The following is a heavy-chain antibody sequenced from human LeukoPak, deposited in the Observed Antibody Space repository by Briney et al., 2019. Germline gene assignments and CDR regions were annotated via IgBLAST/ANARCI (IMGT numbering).Heavy chain of an antibody. CDR3: ARVQSLDTAMVPSYYYYMDV. D-gene: IGHD5-18*01. Sequence: GGSLRLSCAASGLTVSSNYMSWVRQAPGKGLEWVSVIYSGGSTYYTDSVKGRFTISRDNSKNTLYLQMNSLRAEDTAVYYCARVQSLDTAMVPSYYYYMDVWGKGTTVTVSS. J-gene: IGHJ6*03. CDR2: IYSGGST. CDR1: GLTVSSNY. V-gene: IGHV3-66*02.